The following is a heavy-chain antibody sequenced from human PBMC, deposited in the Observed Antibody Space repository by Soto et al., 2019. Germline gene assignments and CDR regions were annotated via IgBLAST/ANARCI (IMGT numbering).Heavy chain of an antibody. CDR2: IGTAGDT. CDR3: ARGRLISLYYFDY. J-gene: IGHJ4*02. V-gene: IGHV3-13*01. D-gene: IGHD2-15*01. Sequence: PGXSLELSCAASGFTLSNYEIHWVIQVTGKGLEWVSTIGTAGDTYYPGSVKGRFTISRENAKNSLYLQMNSLRAEDTAVYYCARGRLISLYYFDYWGQGTLVTVSS. CDR1: GFTLSNYE.